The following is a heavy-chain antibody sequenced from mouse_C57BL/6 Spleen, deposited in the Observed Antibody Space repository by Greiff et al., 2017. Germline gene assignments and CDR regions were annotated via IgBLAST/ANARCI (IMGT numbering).Heavy chain of an antibody. D-gene: IGHD1-1*01. J-gene: IGHJ1*03. CDR1: GYSITSGYD. CDR2: ISYSGST. V-gene: IGHV3-1*01. Sequence: EVQLVESGPGMVKPSQSLSLTCTVTGYSITSGYDWHWIRHFPGNKLEWMGYISYSGSTNYNPSLKSRISITHDTSKNHFFLKLNSVTTEDTATYYCATSTVVARYFDVWGTGTTVTVSS. CDR3: ATSTVVARYFDV.